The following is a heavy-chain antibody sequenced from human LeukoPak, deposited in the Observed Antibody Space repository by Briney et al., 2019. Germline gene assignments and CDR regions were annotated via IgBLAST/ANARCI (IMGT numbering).Heavy chain of an antibody. CDR1: GGSISSGGYS. CDR2: IYHSGST. CDR3: ASDYGDRN. D-gene: IGHD4-17*01. J-gene: IGHJ4*02. V-gene: IGHV4-30-2*01. Sequence: SETLSLTCAVSGGSISSGGYSWSWIRQPPGKGLEWIGYIYHSGSTYYNPSLKSRVTISVDTSKNQFSLKLSSVTAADTAVYYCASDYGDRNWGQGTLVTVSS.